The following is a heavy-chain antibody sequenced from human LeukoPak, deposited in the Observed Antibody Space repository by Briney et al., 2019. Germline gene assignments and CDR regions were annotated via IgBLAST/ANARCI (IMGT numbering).Heavy chain of an antibody. CDR1: GFTFSSYS. Sequence: GGSLRLSCAASGFTFSSYSMNWVRQAPGKGLEWVSYISSSSSTIYYADSVKGRFTISRDNAKNSPYLQMNSLRDEDTAVYYCARDQVAVAGVFDYWGQGTLVTVSS. J-gene: IGHJ4*02. V-gene: IGHV3-48*02. D-gene: IGHD6-19*01. CDR2: ISSSSSTI. CDR3: ARDQVAVAGVFDY.